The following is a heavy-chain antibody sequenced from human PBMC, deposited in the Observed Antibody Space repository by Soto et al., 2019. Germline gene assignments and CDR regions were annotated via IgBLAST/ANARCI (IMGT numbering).Heavy chain of an antibody. D-gene: IGHD1-26*01. J-gene: IGHJ4*02. Sequence: EVQVLESGGGLVQPGGSLRLSCAASGFTFSSFGMNWVRQAPGKGLEWVSGVRSDGDTTYNAESVKGRFTVSRDTSKNTVYLQLNSLRAEDTAVYYCAKGKGVGATPDGANCWGQGTPVTVSS. CDR3: AKGKGVGATPDGANC. CDR1: GFTFSSFG. CDR2: VRSDGDTT. V-gene: IGHV3-23*01.